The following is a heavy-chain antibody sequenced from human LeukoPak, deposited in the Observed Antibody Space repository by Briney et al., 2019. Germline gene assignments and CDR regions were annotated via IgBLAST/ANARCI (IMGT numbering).Heavy chain of an antibody. V-gene: IGHV3-33*06. D-gene: IGHD3-10*01. Sequence: GGSLRLSCAASGFTFSSYGMHWVRQAPGKGLEWVAVIWYDGSNKYYADSVKGRFTISRDNSKNTLYLQMNSLRAEDTAVYYCAKDRDPYYYGSGPLDYWGQGTLVTVPS. CDR2: IWYDGSNK. CDR3: AKDRDPYYYGSGPLDY. J-gene: IGHJ4*02. CDR1: GFTFSSYG.